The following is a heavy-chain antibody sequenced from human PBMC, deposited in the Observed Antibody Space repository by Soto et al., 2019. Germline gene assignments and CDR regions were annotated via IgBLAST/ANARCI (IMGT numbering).Heavy chain of an antibody. V-gene: IGHV6-1*01. Sequence: LSLTCAISGDSVSSNSAAWNWIRQSPSRGLEWLERTYYRSKWYNDYAVSVKRRITINPDTSKNQFSLQLNSVTPEETAVYYCARDSTPGIAGLCICFDYWGQGTLVTVSS. D-gene: IGHD6-13*01. CDR3: ARDSTPGIAGLCICFDY. J-gene: IGHJ4*02. CDR1: GDSVSSNSAA. CDR2: TYYRSKWYN.